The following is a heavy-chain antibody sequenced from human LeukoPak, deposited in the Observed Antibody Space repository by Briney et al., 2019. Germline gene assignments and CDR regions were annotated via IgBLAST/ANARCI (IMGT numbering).Heavy chain of an antibody. CDR1: GFTFSNFY. D-gene: IGHD3-10*01. Sequence: GRSLRLSCEASGFTFSNFYMHWARQAPGKGLEWVAVMSYDGRTEHHADFVKSRFTISRDNSKNTLYLQMNSLRIDDTAIYYCARDSYGMDLWGKGTTVTVSS. CDR3: ARDSYGMDL. J-gene: IGHJ6*03. CDR2: MSYDGRTE. V-gene: IGHV3-30*04.